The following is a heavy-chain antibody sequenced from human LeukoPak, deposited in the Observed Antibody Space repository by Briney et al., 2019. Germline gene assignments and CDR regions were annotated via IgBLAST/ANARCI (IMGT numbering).Heavy chain of an antibody. J-gene: IGHJ4*02. CDR3: AKGGYCSSTSCYTVGSFDY. D-gene: IGHD2-2*02. CDR1: GFTFSSYA. V-gene: IGHV3-23*01. Sequence: GGSLRLSCAASGFTFSSYAMSWVRQAPGKGLEWVSAISGSGGSTYYADSVKSRFTISRDNSKNTLYLQMNSLRAEDTAVYYCAKGGYCSSTSCYTVGSFDYWGQGTLVTVSS. CDR2: ISGSGGST.